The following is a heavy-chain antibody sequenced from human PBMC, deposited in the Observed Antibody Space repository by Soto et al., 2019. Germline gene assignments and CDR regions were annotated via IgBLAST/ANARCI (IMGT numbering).Heavy chain of an antibody. V-gene: IGHV3-33*01. D-gene: IGHD5-12*01. CDR1: GFTFSSYG. Sequence: GGSLRLSCAASGFTFSSYGMHWVRQAPGKGLEWVAVIWYDGSNKYYADSVKGRFTISRDNSKNTLYLQMNSLRAEDTAVYYCARDGPDGDGYNSDPDIWGQGTMVTVSS. J-gene: IGHJ3*02. CDR3: ARDGPDGDGYNSDPDI. CDR2: IWYDGSNK.